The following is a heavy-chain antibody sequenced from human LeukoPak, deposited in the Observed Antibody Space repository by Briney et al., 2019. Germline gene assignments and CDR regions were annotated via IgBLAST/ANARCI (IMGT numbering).Heavy chain of an antibody. CDR1: GYNFISYY. D-gene: IGHD2-8*01. Sequence: GASVKVSCKASGYNFISYYMHWVRQAPGQGLECMGIINPSGGSTSYAQKFQDRVSMTRDTSTSTVYMELSSLKSEDTAVYYCAREDVVLVDAVRYYYYGMDVWGQGTTVTVSS. J-gene: IGHJ6*02. CDR2: INPSGGST. CDR3: AREDVVLVDAVRYYYYGMDV. V-gene: IGHV1-46*01.